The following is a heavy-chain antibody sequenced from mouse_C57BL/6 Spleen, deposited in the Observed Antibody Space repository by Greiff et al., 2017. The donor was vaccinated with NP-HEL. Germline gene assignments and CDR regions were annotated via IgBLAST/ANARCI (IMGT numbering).Heavy chain of an antibody. J-gene: IGHJ2*01. CDR3: TRGSYDGYYFDY. V-gene: IGHV5-9-1*02. CDR1: GFTFSSYA. D-gene: IGHD2-3*01. Sequence: EVQLVESGEGLVKPGGSLKLSCAASGFTFSSYAMSWVRQTPEKRLEWVAYISSGGDYIYYADTVKGRFTISRDNARNTLYLQMSSLKSEDTAMYYCTRGSYDGYYFDYWGQGTTLTVSS. CDR2: ISSGGDYI.